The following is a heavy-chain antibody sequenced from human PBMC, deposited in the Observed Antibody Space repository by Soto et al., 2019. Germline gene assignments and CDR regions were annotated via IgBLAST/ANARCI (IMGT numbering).Heavy chain of an antibody. J-gene: IGHJ4*02. CDR2: IKEDGSEK. Sequence: GGSLRLSCAASGFTFSGSAMHWVRQAPGKGLEWVANIKEDGSEKYYVDSVKGRFTISRDNAKNSLYMQMNSLRAEDTAVYYCARDYNREFDYWGQGTPVTVSS. D-gene: IGHD3-10*01. CDR1: GFTFSGSA. CDR3: ARDYNREFDY. V-gene: IGHV3-7*05.